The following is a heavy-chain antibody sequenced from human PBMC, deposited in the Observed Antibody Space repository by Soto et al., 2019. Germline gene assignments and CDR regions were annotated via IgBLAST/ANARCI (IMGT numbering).Heavy chain of an antibody. J-gene: IGHJ4*02. CDR2: INPNSGGT. CDR3: ARDRSSGFLEFDY. Sequence: GASVKVTCKASGYTFTGYYMHWVRQAPGQGLEWMGWINPNSGGTNYAQKFQGWVTMTRDTSISTAYMELSRLRSDDTAVYYCARDRSSGFLEFDYWGQGTLVTVS. D-gene: IGHD6-19*01. CDR1: GYTFTGYY. V-gene: IGHV1-2*04.